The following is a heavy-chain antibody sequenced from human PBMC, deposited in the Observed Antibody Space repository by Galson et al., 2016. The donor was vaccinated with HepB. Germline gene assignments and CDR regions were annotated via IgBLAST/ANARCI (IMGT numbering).Heavy chain of an antibody. CDR3: ARDRGLLHYYYGMDV. J-gene: IGHJ6*02. V-gene: IGHV3-33*08. Sequence: SLRLSCATSGFTFNNYGINWVRQAPGKGLEWVAVISYDGNNRHYADAVKGRFTISRDSSTNTVYLKMISLRADDTAVYFCARDRGLLHYYYGMDVWGQGTTVTVSS. D-gene: IGHD4-17*01. CDR2: ISYDGNNR. CDR1: GFTFNNYG.